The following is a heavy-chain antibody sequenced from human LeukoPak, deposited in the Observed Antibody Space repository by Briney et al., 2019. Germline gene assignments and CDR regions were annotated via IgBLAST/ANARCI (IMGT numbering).Heavy chain of an antibody. Sequence: SETLSLTCTVSGGSISSYYWSWIRQPPGKGLEWIGQVFHTGSTNYNPSLQSRVTIFVDKSKKQFSLKMTSVTAADTAQYFCAGHSTAWSTHYFDYWGPGSLVTVSS. V-gene: IGHV4-59*12. CDR1: GGSISSYY. J-gene: IGHJ4*02. D-gene: IGHD6-19*01. CDR2: VFHTGST. CDR3: AGHSTAWSTHYFDY.